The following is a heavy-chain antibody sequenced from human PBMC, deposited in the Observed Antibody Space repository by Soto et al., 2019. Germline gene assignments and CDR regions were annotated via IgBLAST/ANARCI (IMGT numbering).Heavy chain of an antibody. CDR2: FSGSRGKT. V-gene: IGHV3-23*01. CDR3: VRCNGFGGS. D-gene: IGHD5-12*01. J-gene: IGHJ4*02. CDR1: GFTISDYG. Sequence: GGSLRLSCAVSGFTISDYGVTWVRQPPGKGLYWVSGFSGSRGKTFYADSVRGRFTISREYSTNTVYLQMDSLGAEDTAVYYCVRCNGFGGSWGQVTLVPVSS.